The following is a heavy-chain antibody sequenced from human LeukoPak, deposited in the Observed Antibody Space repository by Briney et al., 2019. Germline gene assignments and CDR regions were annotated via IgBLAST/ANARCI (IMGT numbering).Heavy chain of an antibody. D-gene: IGHD4-17*01. V-gene: IGHV5-51*01. CDR1: GYSFTSYW. CDR3: ARLYGDYVMGGYGMDV. J-gene: IGHJ6*02. Sequence: GESLMISCKGSGYSFTSYWIGWVRQMPRKGLEWMGIIYPGGSDTRYSPSFQGQGTISADKSISTAYLQWSSLKASDTAMYDCARLYGDYVMGGYGMDVWGQGTTVTVSS. CDR2: IYPGGSDT.